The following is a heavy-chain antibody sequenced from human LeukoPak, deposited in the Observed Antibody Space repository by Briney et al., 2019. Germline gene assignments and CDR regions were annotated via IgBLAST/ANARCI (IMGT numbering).Heavy chain of an antibody. CDR2: IIPILGIA. J-gene: IGHJ5*02. V-gene: IGHV1-69*04. CDR3: AREVVVVASYFDP. Sequence: SVKVSCKASGGTFSSYAISWVRQAPGQGLEWMGRIIPILGIANYAQKFQGRVTITADKSTITAYVELSSLRSEDTAVYYCAREVVVVASYFDPWGQGTLVTVSS. CDR1: GGTFSSYA. D-gene: IGHD2-15*01.